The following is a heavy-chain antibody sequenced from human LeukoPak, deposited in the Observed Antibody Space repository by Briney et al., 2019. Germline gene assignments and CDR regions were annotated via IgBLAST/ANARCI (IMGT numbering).Heavy chain of an antibody. J-gene: IGHJ4*02. CDR3: ARGGRYCSGGSCSTTFDY. V-gene: IGHV3-33*01. CDR2: IQSDGSKQ. Sequence: GGSLRLSCATAGFTFSTFGIHWVRQTPGKGLEWAAAIQSDGSKQYYGDSVKGRFTISRDNAKNSLYLQMNSLRAEDTAVYYCARGGRYCSGGSCSTTFDYWGQGTLVTVSS. CDR1: GFTFSTFG. D-gene: IGHD2-15*01.